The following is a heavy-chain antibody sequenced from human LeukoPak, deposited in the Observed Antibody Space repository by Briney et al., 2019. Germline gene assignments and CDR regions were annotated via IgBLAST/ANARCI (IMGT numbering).Heavy chain of an antibody. CDR1: GGPLSTYP. Sequence: SVKVSCKASGGPLSTYPINWVRQAPGQGLEWMGAIIPIFVTAYYAQNFQGRVTITADKSTNTAYMELSSLRSEDTAVYYCARRSGSWGIAATGAFDIWGQGTMVTVSS. J-gene: IGHJ3*02. V-gene: IGHV1-69*06. CDR2: IIPIFVTA. CDR3: ARRSGSWGIAATGAFDI. D-gene: IGHD6-25*01.